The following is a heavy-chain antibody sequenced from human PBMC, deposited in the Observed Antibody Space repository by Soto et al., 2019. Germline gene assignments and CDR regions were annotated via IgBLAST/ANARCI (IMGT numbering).Heavy chain of an antibody. CDR2: ISDYNDT. CDR1: GYTFASYA. V-gene: IGHV1-18*01. J-gene: IGHJ4*02. CDR3: ARDPPPPDY. Sequence: QVQLVQSGGEVKKPGASVKVSCKASGYTFASYAISWMRQAPGQGLEWMGWISDYNDTNYAQKLQGRVTMTTDTSTSTAYMELRSLRSDDTAVYYCARDPPPPDYWGQVTLVTVSS.